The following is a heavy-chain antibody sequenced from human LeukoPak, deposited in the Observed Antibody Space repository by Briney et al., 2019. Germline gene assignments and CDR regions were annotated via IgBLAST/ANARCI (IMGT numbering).Heavy chain of an antibody. CDR3: ARGEIVVVPAAGGDVDY. J-gene: IGHJ4*02. CDR1: GFTFSSYG. D-gene: IGHD2-2*01. Sequence: QPGGSLRLSCAASGFTFSSYGMHWVRQAPGKGLEWVAFIRYDGSNKYYADSVKGRFTISRDNSKNTLYLQMNSLRAEDTAVYYCARGEIVVVPAAGGDVDYWGQGTLVTVSS. V-gene: IGHV3-30*02. CDR2: IRYDGSNK.